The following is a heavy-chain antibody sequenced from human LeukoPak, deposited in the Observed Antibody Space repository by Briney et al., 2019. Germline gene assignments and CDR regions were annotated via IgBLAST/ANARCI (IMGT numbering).Heavy chain of an antibody. CDR3: ARRRAATIDY. Sequence: SETLSHTCTVSGGSISSSSYYWGWIRQPPGKGLEWIGTMYYSESSYCNPSLKTRVTISVDTSKNQFSLKLSSVTAADTAVYYCARRRAATIDYWGQGTLVTVSS. CDR1: GGSISSSSYY. V-gene: IGHV4-39*01. CDR2: MYYSESS. D-gene: IGHD6-25*01. J-gene: IGHJ4*02.